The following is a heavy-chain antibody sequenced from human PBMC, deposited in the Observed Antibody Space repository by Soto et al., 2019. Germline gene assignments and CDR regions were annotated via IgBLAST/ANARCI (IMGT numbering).Heavy chain of an antibody. D-gene: IGHD3-22*01. V-gene: IGHV3-9*01. CDR1: GFTFDDYA. J-gene: IGHJ4*02. CDR3: AKGYNYDRSGNPDY. Sequence: GGSLRLSCAASGFTFDDYAMHWVRQAPGRGLEWVSGINWNSGSIGYADSVKGRFTISRDNAKNSLYLQMNSLRTEDTALYYCAKGYNYDRSGNPDYWGQGTLVTVSS. CDR2: INWNSGSI.